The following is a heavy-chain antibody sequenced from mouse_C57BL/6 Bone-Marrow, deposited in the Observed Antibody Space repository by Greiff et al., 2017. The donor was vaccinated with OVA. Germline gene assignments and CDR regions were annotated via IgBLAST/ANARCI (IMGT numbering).Heavy chain of an antibody. CDR1: GFNIKDDY. CDR2: IDPENGDT. CDR3: TRIYY. V-gene: IGHV14-4*01. J-gene: IGHJ2*01. Sequence: EVQGVESGAELVRPGASVKLSCTASGFNIKDDYMHWVKQRPEQGLEWIGWIDPENGDTEYASKFQGKATITADTSSNTAYLQLSSLTSEDTAVYYCTRIYYWGQGTTLTVST.